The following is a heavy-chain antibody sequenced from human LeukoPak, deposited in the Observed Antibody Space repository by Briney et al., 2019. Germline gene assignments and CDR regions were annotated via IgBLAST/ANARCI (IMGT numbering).Heavy chain of an antibody. J-gene: IGHJ4*02. D-gene: IGHD7-27*01. V-gene: IGHV1-2*02. Sequence: ASVKVSCKASGYTFSDYYMHWVRQAPGQGLEWMGWINPNSGGTNYAQRFQGRVTITRDTSISTANMELSRLRSGDTAVYYWAVPAGTGVHKSGGQGTLVTGSS. CDR3: AVPAGTGVHKS. CDR2: INPNSGGT. CDR1: GYTFSDYY.